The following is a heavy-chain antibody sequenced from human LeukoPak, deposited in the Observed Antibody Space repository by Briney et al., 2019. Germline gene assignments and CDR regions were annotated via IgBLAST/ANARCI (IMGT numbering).Heavy chain of an antibody. CDR2: IYYTGTT. CDR1: GGSISSPNNY. CDR3: ARDFPYCSSTSCPRGDAFDI. D-gene: IGHD2-2*01. V-gene: IGHV4-39*07. Sequence: SETLSLTCTVSGGSISSPNNYWGWIRQPPGKGLEWIGTIYYTGTTYYKPSLTSRVTISADRSQNQFSLNMRSVTAADTAVYYCARDFPYCSSTSCPRGDAFDIWGQGTMVTVSS. J-gene: IGHJ3*02.